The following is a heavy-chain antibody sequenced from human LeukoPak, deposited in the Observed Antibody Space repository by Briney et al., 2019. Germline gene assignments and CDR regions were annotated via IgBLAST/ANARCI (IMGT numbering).Heavy chain of an antibody. J-gene: IGHJ4*02. Sequence: GASVKVSCKVSGYTLTELSMHWVRQAPGKGLEWMGGFDPEDGETIYAQKFQGRVTMTEDTSTDTAYMELSSLRSEDTAVYYCATDGGQANNYDILTGYYGNWGQGTLVTVSS. V-gene: IGHV1-24*01. CDR2: FDPEDGET. CDR3: ATDGGQANNYDILTGYYGN. CDR1: GYTLTELS. D-gene: IGHD3-9*01.